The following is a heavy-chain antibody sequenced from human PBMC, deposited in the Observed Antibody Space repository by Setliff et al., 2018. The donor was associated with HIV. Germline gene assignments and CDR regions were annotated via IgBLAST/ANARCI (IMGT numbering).Heavy chain of an antibody. CDR3: ARGPPAEDYYYYMDV. Sequence: LSLTCAVYGGSFSGYYWSWIRQPPGKGLEWIGEINHSGSTNYNPSLKSRVTISVDTSKRQFSLNLTSVTAADTAVYYCARGPPAEDYYYYMDVWDKGTTVTVSS. CDR1: GGSFSGYY. CDR2: INHSGST. V-gene: IGHV4-34*01. J-gene: IGHJ6*03.